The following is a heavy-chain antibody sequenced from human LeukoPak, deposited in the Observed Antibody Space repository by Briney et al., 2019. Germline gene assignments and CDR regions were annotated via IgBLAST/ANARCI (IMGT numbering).Heavy chain of an antibody. D-gene: IGHD3-10*01. CDR3: ARDLNYGSGK. CDR2: IYYSGGT. J-gene: IGHJ4*02. V-gene: IGHV4-59*01. CDR1: GGSISSYY. Sequence: SETLSLTCTVSGGSISSYYRSWIRQPPGKGLEWIGYIYYSGGTNYNPSLKSRVTISVDTSKNQFSLKLSSVTAADTAVYYCARDLNYGSGKWGQGTLVTVSS.